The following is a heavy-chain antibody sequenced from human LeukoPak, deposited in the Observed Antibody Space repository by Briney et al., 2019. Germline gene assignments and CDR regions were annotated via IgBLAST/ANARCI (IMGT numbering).Heavy chain of an antibody. CDR1: GFTFSSYG. V-gene: IGHV3-33*01. Sequence: GGSLRLSCAASGFTFSSYGMHWVRQASGKGLEWVAVIWYDGSNKYYADSVKGRFTISRDNSKNTLYLQMNSLRAEDTAVYYCARGPHSVVVTATDYWGQGTLVTVSS. CDR2: IWYDGSNK. D-gene: IGHD2-21*02. CDR3: ARGPHSVVVTATDY. J-gene: IGHJ4*02.